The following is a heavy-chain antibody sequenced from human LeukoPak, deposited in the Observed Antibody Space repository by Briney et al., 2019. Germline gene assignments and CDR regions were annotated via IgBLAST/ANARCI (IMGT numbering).Heavy chain of an antibody. V-gene: IGHV1-69*01. D-gene: IGHD6-6*01. CDR1: GGTFSSYA. Sequence: SVKVSCKASGGTFSSYAISWVRQAPGQGLEWMGGIIPIFGTANYAQKFQGRVTITADESTSTAYMELSSLGSEDTAVYYCARDTQYSSSSTYFDYWGQGTLVTVSS. CDR3: ARDTQYSSSSTYFDY. J-gene: IGHJ4*02. CDR2: IIPIFGTA.